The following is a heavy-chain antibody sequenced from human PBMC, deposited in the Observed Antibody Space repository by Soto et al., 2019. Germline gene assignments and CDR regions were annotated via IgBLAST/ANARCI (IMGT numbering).Heavy chain of an antibody. J-gene: IGHJ6*02. CDR1: GFNFNIYG. D-gene: IGHD6-19*01. Sequence: QVQLVESGGGVVQPGKSLRLSCAASGFNFNIYGMQWVRQAPGKGLEWVAVISYDGSKEYYGDSVKGRFTISRYNSKNTLYLQRNSLRSEYTAVYYCAKVTDSSGWYPYYYDIDVWGQGTTVTISS. V-gene: IGHV3-30*18. CDR3: AKVTDSSGWYPYYYDIDV. CDR2: ISYDGSKE.